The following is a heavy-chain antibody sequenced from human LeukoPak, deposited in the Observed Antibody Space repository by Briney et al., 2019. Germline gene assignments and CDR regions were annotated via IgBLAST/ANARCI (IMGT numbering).Heavy chain of an antibody. CDR2: IYYSGNT. Sequence: SETLSLTCAVYGGSFSGYYWSWIRQPPGKGLEWIGYIYYSGNTNYNPSLKSRVTISVDTSKDQFSLKLSSVTAADTAVYYCARSEDYYDSSGYYYWGQGTLVTVSS. D-gene: IGHD3-22*01. V-gene: IGHV4-59*01. CDR1: GGSFSGYY. CDR3: ARSEDYYDSSGYYY. J-gene: IGHJ4*02.